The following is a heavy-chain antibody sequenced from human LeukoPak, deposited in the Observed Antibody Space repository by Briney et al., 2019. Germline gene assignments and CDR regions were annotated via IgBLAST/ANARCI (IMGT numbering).Heavy chain of an antibody. CDR1: GGSISSYY. CDR2: IHYSGST. CDR3: ARTTEGYAGGPGYSYYYYMDV. J-gene: IGHJ6*03. Sequence: SETLSLTCTVSGGSISSYYWSWIRQPPGKGLEWIGYIHYSGSTHYNPSLKSRVTISVDTSKDQVSLKLRSVTAADTAVYYCARTTEGYAGGPGYSYYYYMDVWGKGTTVTISS. D-gene: IGHD5-12*01. V-gene: IGHV4-59*01.